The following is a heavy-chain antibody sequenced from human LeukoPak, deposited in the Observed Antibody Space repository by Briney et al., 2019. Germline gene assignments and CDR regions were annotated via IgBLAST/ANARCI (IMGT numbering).Heavy chain of an antibody. CDR3: ARGRRGSGWYEYFQH. D-gene: IGHD6-19*01. CDR1: GYTFTNYG. CDR2: INPSGGST. J-gene: IGHJ1*01. Sequence: ASVKVSCKASGYTFTNYGISWVRQAPGHGLEWMGIINPSGGSTSYAQKFQGRVTMTRDTSTSTVYMELSSLRSEDTAVYYCARGRRGSGWYEYFQHWGQGTLVTVSS. V-gene: IGHV1-46*01.